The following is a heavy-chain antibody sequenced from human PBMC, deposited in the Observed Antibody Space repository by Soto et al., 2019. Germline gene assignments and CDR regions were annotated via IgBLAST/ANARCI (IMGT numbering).Heavy chain of an antibody. CDR2: IYVGGST. Sequence: SETLSLTCTVSSGSITSNNWWHWIRQSPGKGLEWIGEIYVGGSTNYNPSLKSRVTISGDESKNQLSLTVTSVTAADTAVYYCARDQSLTSPLFQHWGQGTLVTVSS. V-gene: IGHV4-4*02. CDR3: ARDQSLTSPLFQH. CDR1: SGSITSNNW. J-gene: IGHJ1*01. D-gene: IGHD7-27*01.